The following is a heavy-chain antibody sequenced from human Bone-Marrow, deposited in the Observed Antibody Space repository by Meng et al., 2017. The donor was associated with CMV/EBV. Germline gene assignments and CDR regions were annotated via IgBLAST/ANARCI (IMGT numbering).Heavy chain of an antibody. D-gene: IGHD1-1*01. V-gene: IGHV3-49*04. J-gene: IGHJ6*02. CDR2: IRSKAYGGTT. CDR3: TRVRYGMDV. Sequence: GESLKISCTASGFTFGDYAMSWVRQAPGKGLEWVGFIRSKAYGGTTEYAASVKGRFTISRDDSKSIAYLQMNSLKTEDTAVYYCTRVRYGMDVWGQRTTVTVSS. CDR1: GFTFGDYA.